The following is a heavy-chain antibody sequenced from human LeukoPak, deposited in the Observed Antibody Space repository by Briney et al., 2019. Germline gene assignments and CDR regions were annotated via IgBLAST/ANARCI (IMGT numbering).Heavy chain of an antibody. CDR3: ARSGLRDGNKIPGY. CDR2: INSDGSST. V-gene: IGHV3-74*01. CDR1: GLTFSTYW. Sequence: PGGSLRLSCTASGLTFSTYWMHWVRQTPGKGLVWVSRINSDGSSTTYADSVKGRFTISRDNAKNTLFLQMDSLRAEDTAVYYCARSGLRDGNKIPGYWGQGTLVTVSS. D-gene: IGHD5-24*01. J-gene: IGHJ4*02.